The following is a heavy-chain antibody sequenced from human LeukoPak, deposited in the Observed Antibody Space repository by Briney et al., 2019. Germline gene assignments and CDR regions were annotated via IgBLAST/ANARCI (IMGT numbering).Heavy chain of an antibody. J-gene: IGHJ4*02. CDR1: GFTFSSYW. Sequence: GPLRLSCGASGFTFSSYWMHWVRQAPGKGLVWISRINSDGSTTSYADSVKGRFTISRDNAKNTLYLQMNSLRAEDTAVYYCARGNYYGQDYWGQGTLVTVSS. V-gene: IGHV3-74*01. CDR3: ARGNYYGQDY. CDR2: INSDGSTT. D-gene: IGHD3-10*01.